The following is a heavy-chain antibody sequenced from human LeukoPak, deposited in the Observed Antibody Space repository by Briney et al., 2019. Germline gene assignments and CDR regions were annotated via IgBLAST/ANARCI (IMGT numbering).Heavy chain of an antibody. Sequence: PGGSLRLSCAASGFTFSDYSMHWVRQAPGKGLNWVAFIRYDGNNKYYADSVKGRFTISRDNSKNTLYLQMNSLRAEDTAVYYCAREEGYSYAYFDYWGQGTLVTVSS. CDR1: GFTFSDYS. CDR2: IRYDGNNK. D-gene: IGHD5-18*01. CDR3: AREEGYSYAYFDY. J-gene: IGHJ4*02. V-gene: IGHV3-30*02.